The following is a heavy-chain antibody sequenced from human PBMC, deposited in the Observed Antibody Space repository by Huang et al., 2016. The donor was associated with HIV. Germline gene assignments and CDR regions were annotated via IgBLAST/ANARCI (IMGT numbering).Heavy chain of an antibody. V-gene: IGHV4-61*01. J-gene: IGHJ2*01. CDR2: IYNSGST. D-gene: IGHD3-10*01. CDR1: GGSVSSGSNY. CDR3: ARQYYYGSGWYFDL. Sequence: QVQLQESGPGLVKPSETLSLTCTVSGGSVSSGSNYWSWIRQPPGKGLEGIGYIYNSGSTKYNPSLKGRVTISLDTSKNLFTLKLTSVTAADTAVYYCARQYYYGSGWYFDLWGRGTLVTVSS.